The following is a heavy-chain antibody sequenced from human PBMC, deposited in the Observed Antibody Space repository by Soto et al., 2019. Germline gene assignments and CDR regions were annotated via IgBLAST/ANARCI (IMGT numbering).Heavy chain of an antibody. V-gene: IGHV2-5*02. Sequence: GLDLEWLALIYWDDDKRYSPSLKSRLTITKDTSKNQVVLTMTNMDPVDTATYYCAHRLGYSGYDDAFDIWGQGTMVTVSS. CDR2: IYWDDDK. CDR3: AHRLGYSGYDDAFDI. D-gene: IGHD5-12*01. J-gene: IGHJ3*02.